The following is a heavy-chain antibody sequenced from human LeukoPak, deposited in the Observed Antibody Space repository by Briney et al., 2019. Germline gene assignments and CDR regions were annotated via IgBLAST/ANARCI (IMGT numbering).Heavy chain of an antibody. D-gene: IGHD3-22*01. J-gene: IGHJ4*02. V-gene: IGHV4-39*01. Sequence: SETLSLTCTVSGGSISSSSYYWGWIRQPPGKGLGWIGSIYYSGSTYYNPSLKSRVTISVDTSKKQFSLKLSSVTAADTAVYYCARRGEGTSMSRFDYWGQGTLVTVSS. CDR1: GGSISSSSYY. CDR2: IYYSGST. CDR3: ARRGEGTSMSRFDY.